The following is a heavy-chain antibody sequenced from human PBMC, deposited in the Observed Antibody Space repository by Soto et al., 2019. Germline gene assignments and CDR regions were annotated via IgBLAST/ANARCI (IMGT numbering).Heavy chain of an antibody. CDR2: IIPVLDIA. CDR1: GGIFTNYT. CDR3: AKAPTASSPFDY. J-gene: IGHJ4*02. D-gene: IGHD1-26*01. V-gene: IGHV1-69*02. Sequence: QVQLVQSGAEMKRPGSSLKVSCETSGGIFTNYTFHWVRQATGQGLEWMGWIIPVLDIANYAHKLQGRITITADKSTSTAYLELTSLKFEDTAIYFCAKAPTASSPFDYWGQGTLVTVSS.